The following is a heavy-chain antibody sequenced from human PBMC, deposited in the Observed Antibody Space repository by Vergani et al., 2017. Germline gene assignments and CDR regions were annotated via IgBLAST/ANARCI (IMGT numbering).Heavy chain of an antibody. J-gene: IGHJ4*02. V-gene: IGHV4-38-2*02. CDR1: GYSISSGYY. CDR3: ARDEMTPGGLLDY. Sequence: QVQLQESGPGLVKPSETLSLTCTVSGYSISSGYYWGWIRQPPGKGLEWIGSIHHSGSTYYNPSLKSRGTISVDTSKNQFSLKLSSVTAADTAVYYCARDEMTPGGLLDYWGQGTLVTVSS. D-gene: IGHD5-24*01. CDR2: IHHSGST.